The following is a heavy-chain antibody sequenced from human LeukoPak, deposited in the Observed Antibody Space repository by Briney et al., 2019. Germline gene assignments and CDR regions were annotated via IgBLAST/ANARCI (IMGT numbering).Heavy chain of an antibody. CDR3: ARGRYCSATTCSGGVAFDI. CDR1: GTSVSSYY. V-gene: IGHV4-4*07. CDR2: IYTRGST. D-gene: IGHD2-8*02. Sequence: SETLSLTCTVSGTSVSSYYWRWIRQPAGRGLEWVGRIYTRGSTNYNPSLQSRVFMSVDSSKSQFSLRLTSVTAADTAIYYCARGRYCSATTCSGGVAFDIWGQGTVVTVSS. J-gene: IGHJ3*02.